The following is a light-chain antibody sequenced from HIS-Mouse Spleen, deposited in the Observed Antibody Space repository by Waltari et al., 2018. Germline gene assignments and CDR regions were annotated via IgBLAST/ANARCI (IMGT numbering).Light chain of an antibody. CDR2: WAS. CDR1: QSVLYSSNNKNY. CDR3: QQYYSTPGT. Sequence: DIVMTQSPDSLAVSRGERATISCKSSQSVLYSSNNKNYLAWYQQKPGQPPKLLIYWASTRESGVPYRFSGSGSGTDFTLTISSLQAEDVAVYYCQQYYSTPGTFGQGTKVEIK. V-gene: IGKV4-1*01. J-gene: IGKJ1*01.